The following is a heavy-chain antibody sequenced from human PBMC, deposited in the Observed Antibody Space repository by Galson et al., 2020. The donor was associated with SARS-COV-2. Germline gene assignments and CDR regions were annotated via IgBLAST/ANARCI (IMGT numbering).Heavy chain of an antibody. CDR2: VYHSGTN. CDR3: ARQGVNMIVLVTVPGWYFDL. J-gene: IGHJ2*01. V-gene: IGHV4-38-2*02. Sequence: SETLSLTCTVSGYSVSTTTYCGWVRQPPGRGLEWIGSVYHSGTNYYNQSLKSRVTISVDTSKNQFSLRLDSVTAADTALYYCARQGVNMIVLVTVPGWYFDLWGRGTLVTVSS. D-gene: IGHD3-22*01. CDR1: GYSVSTTTY.